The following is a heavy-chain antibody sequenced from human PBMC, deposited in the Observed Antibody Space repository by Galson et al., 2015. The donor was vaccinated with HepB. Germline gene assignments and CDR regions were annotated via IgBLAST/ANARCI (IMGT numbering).Heavy chain of an antibody. CDR3: ARGTDRSAYYPY. Sequence: SVKVSCKASGYTFTSYHMHWVRQAPGEGLEWMGIINPSGGSTTYAQKFQGRLTMTRDTSTSTVYMELSSLRSEDTAVYYCARGTDRSAYYPYWGQGTLVTVSS. CDR2: INPSGGST. D-gene: IGHD3-22*01. V-gene: IGHV1-46*01. CDR1: GYTFTSYH. J-gene: IGHJ4*02.